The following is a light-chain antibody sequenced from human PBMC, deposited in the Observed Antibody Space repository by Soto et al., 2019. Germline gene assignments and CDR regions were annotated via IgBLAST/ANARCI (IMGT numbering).Light chain of an antibody. J-gene: IGKJ1*01. CDR3: QQYFKSPWT. CDR2: GAS. Sequence: EIVLTQSPGTLSLAPGGRATLSCGASQTVSSNYLAWYQQKPGHAPRLLIYGASSRATGIPDRFSGSGSGTDFVLTISRLEPEDFAVYYCQQYFKSPWTFGQGTKVDIK. V-gene: IGKV3-20*01. CDR1: QTVSSNY.